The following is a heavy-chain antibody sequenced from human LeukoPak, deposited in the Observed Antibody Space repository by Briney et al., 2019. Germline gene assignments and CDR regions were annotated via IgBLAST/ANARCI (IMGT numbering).Heavy chain of an antibody. Sequence: SETLSLTFTVSGGSIRSSTDYWGWIRQPPGKELEWMGSIYYSGSTYYNPSLKSRVTISVDTSKNQFSLKLSSVTAADTAVYYCARGSGSSWSLFDYWGQGTLVTVSS. D-gene: IGHD6-13*01. J-gene: IGHJ4*02. CDR3: ARGSGSSWSLFDY. CDR1: GGSIRSSTDY. V-gene: IGHV4-39*07. CDR2: IYYSGST.